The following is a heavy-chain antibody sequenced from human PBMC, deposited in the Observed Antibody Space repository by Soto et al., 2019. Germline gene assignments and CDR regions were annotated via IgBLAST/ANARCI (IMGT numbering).Heavy chain of an antibody. CDR1: GFTFSSYE. J-gene: IGHJ6*02. CDR3: ARDEESGLYYYYYYGMDV. CDR2: ISSSGSTI. Sequence: GGSLRLSCAASGFTFSSYEMNWVRQAPGKGLEWVSYISSSGSTIYYADSVKGRFTISRDNAKNSLYLQMNSLRAEDTAVYYCARDEESGLYYYYYYGMDVWGQGTTVTVSS. V-gene: IGHV3-48*03. D-gene: IGHD5-12*01.